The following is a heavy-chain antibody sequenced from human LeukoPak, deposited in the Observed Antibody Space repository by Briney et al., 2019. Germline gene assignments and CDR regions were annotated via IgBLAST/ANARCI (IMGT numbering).Heavy chain of an antibody. CDR2: IYSGGST. CDR1: GFTVSSNY. V-gene: IGHV3-53*01. CDR3: ARDSSAARPGHYYYGMDV. D-gene: IGHD6-6*01. Sequence: GGSLRLSCAASGFTVSSNYMSWVRQAPGKGLEWVSVIYSGGSTYYADSVKGRFTISRDNSKNTLYLQMNSLRAEDTAVYYCARDSSAARPGHYYYGMDVWGQGTTVTVSS. J-gene: IGHJ6*02.